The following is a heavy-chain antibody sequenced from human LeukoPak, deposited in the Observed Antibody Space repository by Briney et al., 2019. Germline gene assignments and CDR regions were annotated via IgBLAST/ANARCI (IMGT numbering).Heavy chain of an antibody. J-gene: IGHJ3*02. CDR3: ARLPPSGSLGVTDAFDI. V-gene: IGHV4-59*01. CDR2: MYYIGTT. Sequence: SETLSLTCTVSGGTINNYYWTWIRQPPGKRLEWIGYMYYIGTTNYNPSFKSRVTMSVDPSKNQFSLQLTSVTLADTAVYYCARLPPSGSLGVTDAFDIWGQGAMVTVSS. CDR1: GGTINNYY. D-gene: IGHD3-3*01.